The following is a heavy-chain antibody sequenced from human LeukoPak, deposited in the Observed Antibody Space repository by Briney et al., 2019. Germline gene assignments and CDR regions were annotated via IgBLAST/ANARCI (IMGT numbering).Heavy chain of an antibody. CDR1: GGSISSYY. Sequence: PSETLSLTCTVSGGSISSYYWSWIRQPPGKGLEWIGYIYYSGSTNYNPSLKSRVTISVDTSKNQFSLKLSSVTAADTAVYYCARASGILDYYDSSGYPLDAFDIWGQGTMVTVSS. CDR3: ARASGILDYYDSSGYPLDAFDI. J-gene: IGHJ3*02. D-gene: IGHD3-22*01. V-gene: IGHV4-59*01. CDR2: IYYSGST.